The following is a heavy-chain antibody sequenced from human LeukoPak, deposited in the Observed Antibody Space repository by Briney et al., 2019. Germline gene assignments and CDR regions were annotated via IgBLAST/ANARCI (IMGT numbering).Heavy chain of an antibody. CDR2: IIPIFGTA. D-gene: IGHD3-22*01. CDR1: GYTFTNYY. V-gene: IGHV1-69*13. CDR3: ARAILDYYDSSGAFDY. Sequence: ASVKVSCKASGYTFTNYYMHWVRQAPGQGLEWMGGIIPIFGTANYAQKFQGRVTITADESTSTAYMELSSLRSEDTAVYYCARAILDYYDSSGAFDYWGQGTLVTVSS. J-gene: IGHJ4*02.